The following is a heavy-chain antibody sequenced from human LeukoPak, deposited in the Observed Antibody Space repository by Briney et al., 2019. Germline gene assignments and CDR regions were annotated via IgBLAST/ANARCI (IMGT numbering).Heavy chain of an antibody. Sequence: GGSLRLSCAASTFVFSVSSMNRVRQAPGKGLEWVSSISRGGNAKHYADSVKGRFTISRDNAKNSLYLQMDSLRVEDTAVFCAADSEFDIPASFDLWGQGTLVTVSS. V-gene: IGHV3-21*01. CDR2: ISRGGNAK. CDR1: TFVFSVSS. J-gene: IGHJ4*02. CDR3: ADSEFDIPASFDL. D-gene: IGHD2-21*01.